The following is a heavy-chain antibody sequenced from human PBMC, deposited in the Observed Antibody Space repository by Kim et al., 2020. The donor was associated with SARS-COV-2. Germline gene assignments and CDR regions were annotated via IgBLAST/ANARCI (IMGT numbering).Heavy chain of an antibody. CDR2: VYSFENNS. Sequence: GGSLLLSCVSSGFSLSPYWMHWVRRVPGKGLVWVSRVYSFENNSYYADSVKGRFTIFTDHAKNTLYLQMNSLRVEDTAMYYCARDAMYGDEPPNDGFDIWGQGTMVTVSS. CDR1: GFSLSPYW. J-gene: IGHJ3*02. V-gene: IGHV3-74*01. CDR3: ARDAMYGDEPPNDGFDI. D-gene: IGHD2-21*02.